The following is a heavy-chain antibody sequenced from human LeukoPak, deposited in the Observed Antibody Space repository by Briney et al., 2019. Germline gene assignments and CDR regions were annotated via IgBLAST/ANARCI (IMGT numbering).Heavy chain of an antibody. V-gene: IGHV4-34*01. CDR3: TRAEYCSGNSCYPFNH. J-gene: IGHJ5*02. Sequence: PSETLSLTCAVYGGSFSDYYCSWIRQPPGKGLEWIGEINHRGSTNYNPSLKSRVTMSVDTSKNQFSLNLSSVTAADTAAYYCTRAEYCSGNSCYPFNHWGQGTLVTVPS. D-gene: IGHD2-15*01. CDR2: INHRGST. CDR1: GGSFSDYY.